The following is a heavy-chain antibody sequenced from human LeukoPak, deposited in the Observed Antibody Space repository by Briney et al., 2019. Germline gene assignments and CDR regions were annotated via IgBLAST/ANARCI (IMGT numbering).Heavy chain of an antibody. J-gene: IGHJ3*02. CDR2: ISGSGGST. Sequence: PGKSLRLSCAASGLIFSNYAMSWVRQAPGKGLEWVSAISGSGGSTYYADSVKGRFTISRDDSKNTLYLQMNSLRAEDTAVYYCAKALERGSYFFGNAFDIWGQGTMVTVSS. CDR1: GLIFSNYA. V-gene: IGHV3-23*01. CDR3: AKALERGSYFFGNAFDI. D-gene: IGHD1-26*01.